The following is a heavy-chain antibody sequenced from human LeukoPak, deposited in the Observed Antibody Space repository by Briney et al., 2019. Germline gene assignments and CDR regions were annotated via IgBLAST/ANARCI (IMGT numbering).Heavy chain of an antibody. Sequence: PSETLSLTCTVSGGSISSYYWSWIRRPPGKGLEWIGYIYYSGSTNYNPSLKSRVTISVDTSKNQFSLKLSSVTAADTAVYYCARDNPLWFGELLTDYWGQGTLVTVSS. CDR1: GGSISSYY. V-gene: IGHV4-59*01. CDR2: IYYSGST. D-gene: IGHD3-10*01. J-gene: IGHJ4*02. CDR3: ARDNPLWFGELLTDY.